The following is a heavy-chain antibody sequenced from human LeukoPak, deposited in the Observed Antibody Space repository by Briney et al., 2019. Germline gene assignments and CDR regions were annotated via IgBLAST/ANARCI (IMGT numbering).Heavy chain of an antibody. CDR3: ARVIEGGYSYGSYYYYMDV. V-gene: IGHV1-18*01. CDR1: GYTFPNYG. J-gene: IGHJ6*03. CDR2: ISPYNGNT. D-gene: IGHD5-18*01. Sequence: ASVKVSCKASGYTFPNYGVTWVRQAPGQGLEWMGWISPYNGNTNYAQKLQGRVTMTTDTSTSTVYMELRTLISDDTAVYYCARVIEGGYSYGSYYYYMDVWGKGTTVTISS.